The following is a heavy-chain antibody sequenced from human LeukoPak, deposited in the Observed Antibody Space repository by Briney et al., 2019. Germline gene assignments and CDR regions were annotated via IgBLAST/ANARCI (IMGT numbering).Heavy chain of an antibody. V-gene: IGHV1-46*01. J-gene: IGHJ4*02. D-gene: IGHD6-13*01. CDR3: ATLTSNWHDY. CDR1: GYTFTSYH. CDR2: INPSGGST. Sequence: GASVKVSCKASGYTFTSYHINWVRQAPGHGLEWMGIINPSGGSTTYTQKFQGRVTMTRDTSTSTVYMELSSLRSEDTAVYYCATLTSNWHDYWGQGTLVTVSS.